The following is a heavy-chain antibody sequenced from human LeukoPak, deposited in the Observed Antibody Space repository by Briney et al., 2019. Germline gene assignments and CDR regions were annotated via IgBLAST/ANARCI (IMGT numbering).Heavy chain of an antibody. V-gene: IGHV4-59*08. CDR1: GGSVSSYY. J-gene: IGHJ4*02. CDR2: IFYSGST. Sequence: SETLSLTCSVSGGSVSSYYWSWIRQPPGKGLEWIGYIFYSGSTNYNPSLKSRVTISLDTSKNQFSLKLSSVTAADTAVYYCATQARIVGATGYFDYWGQGTLVTVSS. D-gene: IGHD1-26*01. CDR3: ATQARIVGATGYFDY.